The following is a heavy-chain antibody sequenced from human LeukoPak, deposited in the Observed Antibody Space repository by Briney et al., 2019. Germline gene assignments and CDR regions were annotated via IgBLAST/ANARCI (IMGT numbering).Heavy chain of an antibody. D-gene: IGHD3-16*02. CDR1: GGSLSGYY. V-gene: IGHV4-34*01. CDR2: IKSSGST. J-gene: IGHJ5*02. Sequence: PPETLSLTCALYGGSLSGYYWSWIRPPPGKGLGWMGAIKSSGSTNYNPCPKRRATIPVATSKTQSSWNLRSVTGADTAGFYFARDENGYVWGSFRAWGQGTLVTVSS. CDR3: ARDENGYVWGSFRA.